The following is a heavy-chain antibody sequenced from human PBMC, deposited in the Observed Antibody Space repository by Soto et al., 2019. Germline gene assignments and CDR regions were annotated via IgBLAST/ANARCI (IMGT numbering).Heavy chain of an antibody. V-gene: IGHV1-69*01. CDR1: GDTFTSYI. CDR2: IIPIFGTP. J-gene: IGHJ4*02. CDR3: ATDNYSGNYRFDY. Sequence: QVQLVQSGAEVKKPGSSVRVSCKASGDTFTSYIISWVRQAPGQGLEWMGGIIPIFGTPTYAQKFEGRVTITADASTSTAYLELSSLRSEDTAVYFCATDNYSGNYRFDYWGQGTLVPVSS. D-gene: IGHD1-26*01.